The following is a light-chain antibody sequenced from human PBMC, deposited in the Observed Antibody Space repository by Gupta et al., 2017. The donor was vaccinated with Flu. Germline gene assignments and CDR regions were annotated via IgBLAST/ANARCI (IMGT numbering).Light chain of an antibody. CDR2: AAS. J-gene: IGKJ1*01. V-gene: IGKV1-39*01. CDR1: QRISRY. CDR3: QQRDSTPWT. Sequence: PSSLSASVGDRVTITCRASQRISRYLDWYQQKPGKAPKLLIYAASRVKSGVPSRFSGSGSGTDFTLTISRRQPEDFANYYCQQRDSTPWTFGQGTKVEIK.